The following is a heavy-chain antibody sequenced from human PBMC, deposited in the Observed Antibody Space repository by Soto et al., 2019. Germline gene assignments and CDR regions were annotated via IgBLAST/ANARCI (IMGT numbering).Heavy chain of an antibody. J-gene: IGHJ4*02. Sequence: QVQLVESGGGVVQPGRSLRLSCAASGFTFSSYGMHWVRQAPGKGLEWVAVIWSDGGNKYYADSVKGRFTISRDNSKNRLYLQMNSVRAEDTAVYYCARWGIAAGDYWGQGTLVTVSS. CDR3: ARWGIAAGDY. CDR1: GFTFSSYG. V-gene: IGHV3-33*01. CDR2: IWSDGGNK. D-gene: IGHD6-13*01.